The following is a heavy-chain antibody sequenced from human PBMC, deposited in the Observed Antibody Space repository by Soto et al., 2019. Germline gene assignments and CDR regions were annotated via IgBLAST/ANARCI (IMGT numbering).Heavy chain of an antibody. CDR3: AREVSRVATNYYYYYMDV. D-gene: IGHD5-12*01. CDR2: ISSSSSTI. CDR1: GFTFSSYS. J-gene: IGHJ6*03. Sequence: GSLRLSCAASGFTFSSYSMNWVRQAPGKGLEWVSYISSSSSTIYYADSVKGRFTISRDNAKNSLYLQMNSLRAEDTAVYYCAREVSRVATNYYYYYMDVWGKGTTVTVSS. V-gene: IGHV3-48*01.